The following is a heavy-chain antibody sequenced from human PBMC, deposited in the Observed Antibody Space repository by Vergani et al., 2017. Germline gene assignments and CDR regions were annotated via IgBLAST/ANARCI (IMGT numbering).Heavy chain of an antibody. Sequence: QVQLQQWGAGLLKPSETLSLTCTVSGGSISSYYWSWIRQPPGKGLEWIGYIYYSGSTNYNPSLKSRVTISVDTSKNQFSLKLSSVTAADTAVYYCAKLLWFGESFFDPWGQGTLVTVSS. CDR1: GGSISSYY. CDR2: IYYSGST. V-gene: IGHV4-59*08. J-gene: IGHJ5*02. D-gene: IGHD3-10*01. CDR3: AKLLWFGESFFDP.